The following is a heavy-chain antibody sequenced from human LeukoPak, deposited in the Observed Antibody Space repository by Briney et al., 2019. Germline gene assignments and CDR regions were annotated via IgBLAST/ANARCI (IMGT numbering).Heavy chain of an antibody. V-gene: IGHV3-74*01. CDR2: INSDGSST. J-gene: IGHJ4*02. Sequence: GGSLRLSCAASGFTFSSYWMHWARQAPGKGLVWVSRINSDGSSTSYADSVKGRFTISRDNAKNTLYLQMNSLRAEDTAVYYCARDRRRDGYNYVFDYWGQGTLVTVSS. D-gene: IGHD5-24*01. CDR1: GFTFSSYW. CDR3: ARDRRRDGYNYVFDY.